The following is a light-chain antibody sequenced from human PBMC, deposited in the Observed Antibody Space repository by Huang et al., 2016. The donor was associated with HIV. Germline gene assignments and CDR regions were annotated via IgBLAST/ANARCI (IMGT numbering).Light chain of an antibody. CDR2: KAS. V-gene: IGKV1-5*03. CDR3: QQYDNFST. CDR1: QGISDW. J-gene: IGKJ2*01. Sequence: DIQMTQSPSTLSASVGDRVTITCRAIQGISDWLACYQQQPGKAPKLLIYKASNLEYGVPSRFIGSGSGTEFTLTISSLQPDDFATYYCQQYDNFSTFAQGTKLEIQ.